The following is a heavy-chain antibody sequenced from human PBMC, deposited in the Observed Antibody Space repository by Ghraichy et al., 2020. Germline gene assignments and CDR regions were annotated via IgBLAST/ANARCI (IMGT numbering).Heavy chain of an antibody. Sequence: SETLSLTCTVSGGSISSGSYYWSWIRQPAGKGLEWIGRIYTSGSTNYNPSLKSRVTISVDTSKNQFSLKLSSVTAADTAVYYCARETNDFWSGYYVDYWGQGTLVTVSS. V-gene: IGHV4-61*02. CDR2: IYTSGST. CDR1: GGSISSGSYY. D-gene: IGHD3-3*01. J-gene: IGHJ4*02. CDR3: ARETNDFWSGYYVDY.